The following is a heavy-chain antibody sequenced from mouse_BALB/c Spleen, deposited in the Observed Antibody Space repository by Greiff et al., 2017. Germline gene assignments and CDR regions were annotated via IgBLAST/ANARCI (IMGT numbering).Heavy chain of an antibody. CDR1: GYTFTDYN. CDR2: INPNNGGT. V-gene: IGHV1-18*01. D-gene: IGHD1-1*01. J-gene: IGHJ2*01. Sequence: VQLQQSGPELVKPGASVKIPCKASGYTFTDYNMDWVKQSHGKSLEWIGDINPNNGGTIYNQKFKGKATLTVDKSSSTAYMELRNLTSEDTAVYYCARDYGSSYTFDYWGQGTTLTVSS. CDR3: ARDYGSSYTFDY.